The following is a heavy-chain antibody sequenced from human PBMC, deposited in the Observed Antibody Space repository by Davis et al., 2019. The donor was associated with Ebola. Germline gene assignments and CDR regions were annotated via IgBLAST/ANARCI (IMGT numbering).Heavy chain of an antibody. Sequence: SETLSLTCAVYGGSFSAYYWTWIRQPPGKGLEWIGEIDHSGSTNYNPSLKSRVAISVDTSKNQFSLKLSSVTAADTAVYYCARLQQLVPYYYGMDVWGQGTTVTVSS. V-gene: IGHV4-34*01. CDR1: GGSFSAYY. D-gene: IGHD6-13*01. J-gene: IGHJ6*02. CDR2: IDHSGST. CDR3: ARLQQLVPYYYGMDV.